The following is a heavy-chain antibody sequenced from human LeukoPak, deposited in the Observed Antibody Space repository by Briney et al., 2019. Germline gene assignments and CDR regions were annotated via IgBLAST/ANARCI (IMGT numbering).Heavy chain of an antibody. V-gene: IGHV3-13*01. CDR1: GFTFSSYD. Sequence: AGGSLRLSCAASGFTFSSYDMHWVRQITGKGLEWVSGIGTAADTYYPASVKGRFTISRENAKNSLFLQMNSLSAGDTAVYYCAREIPVAGEWYFDLWGRGTLVTVSS. D-gene: IGHD6-19*01. J-gene: IGHJ2*01. CDR3: AREIPVAGEWYFDL. CDR2: IGTAADT.